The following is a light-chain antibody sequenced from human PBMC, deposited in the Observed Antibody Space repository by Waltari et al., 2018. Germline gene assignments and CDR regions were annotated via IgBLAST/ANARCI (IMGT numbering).Light chain of an antibody. CDR3: QQNYAFPRT. V-gene: IGKV1D-8*01. J-gene: IGKJ1*01. Sequence: VIWVTQSPSLLSASTGDMVSITCRTSQDVKNYFAWYRQKPGKAPELLIYTATFLQTGVPSRFSGSGSGTDFTLTITSLQSEDFATYFCQQNYAFPRTFGQGTKVEVK. CDR1: QDVKNY. CDR2: TAT.